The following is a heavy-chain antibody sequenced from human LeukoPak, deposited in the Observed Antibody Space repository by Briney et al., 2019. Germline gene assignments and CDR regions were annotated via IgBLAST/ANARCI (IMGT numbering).Heavy chain of an antibody. CDR2: IYYSGAA. Sequence: SETLSLTCSVSGGAIGSDGYYWNWVRQHPGKGLEWIGFIYYSGAASYNPSLKSRVAISVDTSKNQFSLRLTSVTAADTAVYYCARGRFYGFSGDSWGQGSLVTVSS. J-gene: IGHJ4*02. CDR1: GGAIGSDGYY. D-gene: IGHD3-10*01. CDR3: ARGRFYGFSGDS. V-gene: IGHV4-31*03.